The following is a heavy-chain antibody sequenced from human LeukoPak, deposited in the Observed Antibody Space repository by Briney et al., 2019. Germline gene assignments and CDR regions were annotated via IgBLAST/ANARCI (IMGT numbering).Heavy chain of an antibody. CDR3: ARVPELQVAFDY. J-gene: IGHJ4*02. CDR2: INPNSGGT. D-gene: IGHD3-10*01. V-gene: IGHV1-2*02. CDR1: GYTFTGYY. Sequence: ASVTVSCKTSGYTFTGYYMHWVRQAPGQGLEWMGWINPNSGGTNYAQKFQGRVTMTRDTSISTAYMELSRLRSDDTAVYYCARVPELQVAFDYWGQGTLVTVSS.